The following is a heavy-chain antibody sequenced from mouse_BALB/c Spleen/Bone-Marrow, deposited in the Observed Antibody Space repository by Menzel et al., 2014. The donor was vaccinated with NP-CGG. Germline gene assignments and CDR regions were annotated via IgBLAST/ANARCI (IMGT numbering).Heavy chain of an antibody. CDR3: ASYYYGHYFDY. V-gene: IGHV14-3*02. Sequence: GAELVKPGASVKLSCTASGFNIKDTYMHWVKQRPEQGLEWIGRIDPANGNTKYDPKFQGKATITADTSSNTAYLQLSSLTSEDTAVYYCASYYYGHYFDYWGQGTTLTVSS. CDR2: IDPANGNT. J-gene: IGHJ2*01. D-gene: IGHD1-1*01. CDR1: GFNIKDTY.